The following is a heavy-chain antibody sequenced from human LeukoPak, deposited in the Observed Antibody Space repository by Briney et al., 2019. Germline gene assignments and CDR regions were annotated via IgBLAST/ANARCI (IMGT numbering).Heavy chain of an antibody. Sequence: ASVKVSCKASGYNFTSYTISWVRQAPGQGLEWMGWISAYNGNTNYGQKLQGRVTMTTDTSTSTAYMELRSLRPDDTAVYYCARDEGAPIAAANVWGRGTMVAVSS. CDR3: ARDEGAPIAAANV. CDR1: GYNFTSYT. D-gene: IGHD6-13*01. CDR2: ISAYNGNT. J-gene: IGHJ3*01. V-gene: IGHV1-18*01.